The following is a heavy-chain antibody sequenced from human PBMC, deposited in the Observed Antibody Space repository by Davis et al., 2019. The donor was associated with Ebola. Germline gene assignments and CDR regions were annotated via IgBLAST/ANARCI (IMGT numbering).Heavy chain of an antibody. D-gene: IGHD2-21*02. J-gene: IGHJ3*02. Sequence: GESLKISCAASGFTFSGSSMNWVRQAPGKGLEWVSHISGGTSATCYADSVKGRFTISRDNVKNSLYLQMNSLTDEDRAVYYCARGVDYGFDIWGQGTMVTVSS. CDR2: ISGGTSAT. CDR3: ARGVDYGFDI. CDR1: GFTFSGSS. V-gene: IGHV3-48*02.